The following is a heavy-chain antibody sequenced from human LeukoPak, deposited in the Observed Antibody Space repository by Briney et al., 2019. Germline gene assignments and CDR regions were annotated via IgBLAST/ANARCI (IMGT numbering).Heavy chain of an antibody. Sequence: ASVKVSCKASGYTFTSYYMHWVRQAPGQGLEWMGWISAYNGNTNYAQKLQGRVTMTTDTSTSTAYMELRSLRSDDTAVYYCARDSFRYSSWYVYWGQGTLVTVSS. CDR1: GYTFTSYY. V-gene: IGHV1-18*04. J-gene: IGHJ4*02. CDR2: ISAYNGNT. D-gene: IGHD6-13*01. CDR3: ARDSFRYSSWYVY.